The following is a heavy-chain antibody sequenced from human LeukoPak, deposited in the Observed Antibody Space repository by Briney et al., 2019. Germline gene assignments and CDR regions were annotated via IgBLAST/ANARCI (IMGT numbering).Heavy chain of an antibody. V-gene: IGHV4-59*08. CDR3: ARHGVVTTYFDY. Sequence: SETLSLTCTVSGGSINSYYWSWIRQPPGKGLEWIGYIYYSGSTNYNPSLKSRVTISVDTSKNQFSLKLSSVTAADTAVYYRARHGVVTTYFDYWGQGTLVTVSS. D-gene: IGHD4-11*01. J-gene: IGHJ4*02. CDR1: GGSINSYY. CDR2: IYYSGST.